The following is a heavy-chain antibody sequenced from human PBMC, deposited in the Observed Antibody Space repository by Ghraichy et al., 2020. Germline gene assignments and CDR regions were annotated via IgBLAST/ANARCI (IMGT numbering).Heavy chain of an antibody. CDR2: INHSGST. V-gene: IGHV4-34*01. Sequence: SETLSLTCAVYGGSFSGYYWSWIRQPPGKGLEWIGEINHSGSTNYNPSLKSRVTISVDTSKNQFSLKLSSVTAADTALYYCARRGYDFWSGLSYFDYWGQGTLVTVSS. J-gene: IGHJ4*02. CDR3: ARRGYDFWSGLSYFDY. CDR1: GGSFSGYY. D-gene: IGHD3-3*01.